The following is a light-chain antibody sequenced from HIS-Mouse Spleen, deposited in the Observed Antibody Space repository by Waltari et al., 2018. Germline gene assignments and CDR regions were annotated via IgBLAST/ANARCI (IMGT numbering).Light chain of an antibody. CDR2: GAS. J-gene: IGKJ4*01. V-gene: IGKV3-20*01. CDR1: QSVSSSY. CDR3: QQYGSSPPLT. Sequence: EIVLTQSPGTLSLSPGERATLSCRASQSVSSSYLAWYPQKPGQAPRLLIYGASSRATGIPDRFSGIGSGTDFTLTISRLEPEDFAVYYCQQYGSSPPLTFGGGTKVEIK.